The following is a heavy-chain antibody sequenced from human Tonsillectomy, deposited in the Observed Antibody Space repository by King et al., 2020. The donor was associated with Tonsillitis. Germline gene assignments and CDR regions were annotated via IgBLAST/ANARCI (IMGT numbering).Heavy chain of an antibody. CDR1: GFTFSSYG. J-gene: IGHJ4*02. V-gene: IGHV3-33*05. CDR3: GRGPPFRRGTSLGY. CDR2: ISYDGSKK. Sequence: VQLVESGGGVVQPGRSLRLSCAASGFTFSSYGMHWVRQAPGKGLEWVATISYDGSKKYYADSVKGRFTISRDNSKNTLYLQMNSLRGEDTAVYYCGRGPPFRRGTSLGYWGQGTLVTVSS. D-gene: IGHD3-16*01.